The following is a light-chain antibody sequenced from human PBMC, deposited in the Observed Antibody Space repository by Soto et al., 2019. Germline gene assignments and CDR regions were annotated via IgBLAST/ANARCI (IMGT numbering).Light chain of an antibody. V-gene: IGKV4-1*01. CDR2: WAS. J-gene: IGKJ4*01. CDR3: QHYFNTPLT. Sequence: DIVITQSPHSMAVSLVERATISCKSSQTILSSSNSTNHLAWYQQKPGPPPKLLIYWASTREAGVPDRFSGSGSGTDFTLTISSLQAEDVAVYYCQHYFNTPLTFGGGTKVEIK. CDR1: QTILSSSNSTNH.